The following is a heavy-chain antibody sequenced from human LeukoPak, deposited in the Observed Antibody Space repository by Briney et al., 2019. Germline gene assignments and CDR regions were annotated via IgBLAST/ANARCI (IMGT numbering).Heavy chain of an antibody. CDR1: LFTFSDYI. J-gene: IGHJ3*02. CDR2: IRREVQGYTT. V-gene: IGHV3-72*01. D-gene: IGHD3-22*01. CDR3: SRDGKEGDTSGFDI. Sequence: GGALRLSCAASLFTFSDYILYCVRQAPREGLEWVCRIRREVQGYTTEHAPSVKGRFTTSRVASQSSLYLHMNIMQTEETAVYNSSRDGKEGDTSGFDIWGQGTMVTVAS.